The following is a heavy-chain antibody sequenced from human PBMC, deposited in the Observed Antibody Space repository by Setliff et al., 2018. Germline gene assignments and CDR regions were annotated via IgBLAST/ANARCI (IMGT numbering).Heavy chain of an antibody. CDR2: IHPSNSDT. J-gene: IGHJ4*02. V-gene: IGHV5-51*01. Sequence: GESLKISCKGSGYSFTDYWIGWVRQMPGEGLEWMGIIHPSNSDTVYSPSFQGQVTISADRSITTAYLQWSSLKASDTAMYYCARRRYYDSSGYYYFDYWGQGTLVTVSS. CDR1: GYSFTDYW. D-gene: IGHD3-22*01. CDR3: ARRRYYDSSGYYYFDY.